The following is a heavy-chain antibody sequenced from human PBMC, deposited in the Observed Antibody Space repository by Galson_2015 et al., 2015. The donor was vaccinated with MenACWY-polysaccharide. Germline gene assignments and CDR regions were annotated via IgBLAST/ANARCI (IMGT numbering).Heavy chain of an antibody. J-gene: IGHJ4*02. V-gene: IGHV4-59*08. CDR3: ARVEKYSGSYYILH. CDR1: GGSIRSDL. D-gene: IGHD1-26*01. CDR2: MHHSGRS. Sequence: TLSLTCTVSGGSIRSDLWSWFRQSPTKELEWIGFMHHSGRSNYNPSLKSRVTISVDTSKNQFSLKLSSVTAADTAVYYCARVEKYSGSYYILHWGQGTLVTVSS.